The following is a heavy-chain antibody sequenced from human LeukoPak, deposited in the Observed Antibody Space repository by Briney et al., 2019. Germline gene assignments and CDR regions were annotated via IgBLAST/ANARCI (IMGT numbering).Heavy chain of an antibody. CDR2: IRPMNSDV. CDR3: ASFDLGEFFPPH. CDR1: GYSFPSYW. V-gene: IGHV5-51*01. J-gene: IGHJ4*02. Sequence: GESLQISCKGYGYSFPSYWIGWVRQLPGKGLEWMGIIRPMNSDVRYSPSFQGQVTISADRSINTAYLQWSSLTASDTAMYYCASFDLGEFFPPHWGQGTLVTVSS. D-gene: IGHD3-16*01.